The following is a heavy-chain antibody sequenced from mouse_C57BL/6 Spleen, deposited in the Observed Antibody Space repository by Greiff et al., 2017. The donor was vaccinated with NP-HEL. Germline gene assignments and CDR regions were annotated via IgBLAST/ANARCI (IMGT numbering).Heavy chain of an antibody. CDR1: GYAFTNYL. CDR2: INPGSGGT. V-gene: IGHV1-54*01. D-gene: IGHD1-1*01. J-gene: IGHJ3*01. Sequence: QVQLQQSGAELVRPGTSVKVSCKASGYAFTNYLIEWVKQRPGQGLEWIGVINPGSGGTNYNEKFKGKATLTADKSSSTAYMQLSSLTSEDSAVYFCARFGFTTVVAKDSWFAYWGQGTLVTVSA. CDR3: ARFGFTTVVAKDSWFAY.